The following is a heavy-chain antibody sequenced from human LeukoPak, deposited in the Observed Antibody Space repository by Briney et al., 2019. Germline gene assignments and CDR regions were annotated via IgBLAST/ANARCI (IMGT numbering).Heavy chain of an antibody. CDR1: GYSFTSYW. J-gene: IGHJ5*02. V-gene: IGHV5-51*01. Sequence: GESLKISCKGSGYSFTSYWIGWVRQMPGKGLEWMGNIYPGDSDTRYSPSFQGQVTISADKSISTAYLQWSSLKASDTAMYYCARRGAGYDILTGYHLNWFDPWGQGTLVTVSS. CDR2: IYPGDSDT. CDR3: ARRGAGYDILTGYHLNWFDP. D-gene: IGHD3-9*01.